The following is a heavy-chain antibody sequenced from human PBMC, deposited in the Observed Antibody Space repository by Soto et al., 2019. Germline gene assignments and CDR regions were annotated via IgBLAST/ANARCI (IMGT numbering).Heavy chain of an antibody. D-gene: IGHD3-16*01. Sequence: PGGSLRLSCTGSGFTFSSYAMHWVRLDPGKGLEWVAVVSYDGSIENYADSVRGRFTISRDNSKNTVFLQMNSLRVEGTAVYYCAKDLYYYDFSLDDSWGQGTLVTVSS. V-gene: IGHV3-30*04. CDR2: VSYDGSIE. CDR1: GFTFSSYA. J-gene: IGHJ5*02. CDR3: AKDLYYYDFSLDDS.